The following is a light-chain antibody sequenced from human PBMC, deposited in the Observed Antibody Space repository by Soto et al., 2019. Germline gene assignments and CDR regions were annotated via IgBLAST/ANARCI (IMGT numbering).Light chain of an antibody. Sequence: QSVLTQPASVSGSPGQSITISCTGTSSDVGGYNYVSWYQQHPGKAPKLMIYEGSKRPSGVSDRFSGSKSGNTASLTISGLQAEDEADYYCCSYAGNPYVFGTGTKLTVL. CDR2: EGS. CDR1: SSDVGGYNY. CDR3: CSYAGNPYV. J-gene: IGLJ1*01. V-gene: IGLV2-23*01.